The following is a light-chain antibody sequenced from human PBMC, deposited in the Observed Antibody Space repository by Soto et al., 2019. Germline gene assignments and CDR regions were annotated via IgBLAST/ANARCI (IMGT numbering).Light chain of an antibody. Sequence: DIQMTQSPSTLSASVGDRVTITCRASQSISSLLAWYQQRPGKAPRLLIYDSSSLERWVPSRFSGTGSGTEFTLTISSLQPDDFAAYYCQQYNSFSYTFGQGTRLEI. CDR2: DSS. V-gene: IGKV1-5*01. J-gene: IGKJ2*01. CDR3: QQYNSFSYT. CDR1: QSISSL.